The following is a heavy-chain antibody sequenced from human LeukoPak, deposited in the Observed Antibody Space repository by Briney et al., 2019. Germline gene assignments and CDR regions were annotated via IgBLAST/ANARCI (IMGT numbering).Heavy chain of an antibody. D-gene: IGHD1-26*01. CDR1: GYTFTSYG. J-gene: IGHJ4*02. V-gene: IGHV1-18*01. CDR2: ISAYNGST. Sequence: ASVKVSCKASGYTFTSYGISWVRQAPGQGLEWMGWISAYNGSTNYAQKLQGRVTMTTDTSTSTAYMELRSLRSDDTAVYYCARDQGGSYPRYFDYWGQGTLVTVSS. CDR3: ARDQGGSYPRYFDY.